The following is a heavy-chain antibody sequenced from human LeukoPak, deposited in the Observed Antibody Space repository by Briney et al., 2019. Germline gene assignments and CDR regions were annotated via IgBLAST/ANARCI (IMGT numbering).Heavy chain of an antibody. D-gene: IGHD3-10*01. Sequence: SVKVSCKASGGTFSSYAISWVRQAPGQGLEWVGGIIPIFGTANYAQKFQGRVTITADESTSTAYMELSSLRSEDTAEYYCARDRFYSSGDFDYWGQGTLVTVSS. CDR3: ARDRFYSSGDFDY. J-gene: IGHJ4*02. CDR1: GGTFSSYA. CDR2: IIPIFGTA. V-gene: IGHV1-69*13.